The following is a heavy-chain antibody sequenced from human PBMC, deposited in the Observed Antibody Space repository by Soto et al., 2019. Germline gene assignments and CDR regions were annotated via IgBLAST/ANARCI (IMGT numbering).Heavy chain of an antibody. J-gene: IGHJ4*02. CDR1: GGSISSYY. Sequence: PSETLSLTCTVSGGSISSYYWSWIRQPPGKGLEWIGYIYYSGSTNSNPSLKSRVTISVDTSKNQFSLKLSSVTAAVTAVYYCPRRYRGNLDYWGQGTLVNVS. CDR3: PRRYRGNLDY. D-gene: IGHD1-26*01. CDR2: IYYSGST. V-gene: IGHV4-59*08.